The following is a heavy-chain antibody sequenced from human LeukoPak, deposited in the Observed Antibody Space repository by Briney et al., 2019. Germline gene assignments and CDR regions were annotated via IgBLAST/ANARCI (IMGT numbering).Heavy chain of an antibody. CDR2: IYYSGST. V-gene: IGHV4-31*03. Sequence: SQTLSLTCTVSGGSISSGGYYWSWIRQHPGKGLEWIGYIYYSGSTYYNPSLKSRVTISVDTSKNQFTLKLSSVTAADTAVYYCARDWGGGGSFDYWGQGTLVTVSS. J-gene: IGHJ4*02. D-gene: IGHD3-10*01. CDR3: ARDWGGGGSFDY. CDR1: GGSISSGGYY.